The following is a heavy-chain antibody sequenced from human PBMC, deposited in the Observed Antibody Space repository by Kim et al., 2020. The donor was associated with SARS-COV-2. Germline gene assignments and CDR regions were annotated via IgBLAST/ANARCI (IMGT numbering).Heavy chain of an antibody. CDR3: AKEVLIHCSTTICPTGNY. D-gene: IGHD2-2*01. Sequence: GGSLRLSCAASGFTFSSYGMHWVRQAPGKGLEWVALISSDGSNKYYADSVKGRFTISRDNSNNMLYLQVNSLRAEDTAVYYCAKEVLIHCSTTICPTGNYWGQGTLVTVSS. V-gene: IGHV3-30*18. CDR2: ISSDGSNK. CDR1: GFTFSSYG. J-gene: IGHJ4*02.